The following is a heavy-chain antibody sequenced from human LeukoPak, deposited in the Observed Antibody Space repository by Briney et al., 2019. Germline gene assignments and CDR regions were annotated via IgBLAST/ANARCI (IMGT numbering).Heavy chain of an antibody. J-gene: IGHJ4*02. CDR3: ARARQATVDFDY. V-gene: IGHV3-21*01. CDR1: GFTFSSYS. D-gene: IGHD4-23*01. CDR2: ISSSSSYI. Sequence: PGGSLRLSCAASGFTFSSYSMNWVRQAPGKGLEWVSSISSSSSYIYYADSVKGRFTISGDNAKNSLYLQMNSLRAEDTAVYYCARARQATVDFDYWGQGTLVTVSS.